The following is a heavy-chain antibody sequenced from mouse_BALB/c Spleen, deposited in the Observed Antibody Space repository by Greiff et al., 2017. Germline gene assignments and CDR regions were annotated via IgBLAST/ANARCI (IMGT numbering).Heavy chain of an antibody. CDR3: ALRFAY. Sequence: EVKLLESGAELVKPGASVKLSCTASGFNIKDTYMHWVKQRPEQGLEWIGRIDPANGNTKYDPKFQGKATITADTSSNTAYLQLSSLTSEDTAVYYSALRFAYWGQGTLVTVSA. V-gene: IGHV14-3*02. J-gene: IGHJ3*01. CDR2: IDPANGNT. CDR1: GFNIKDTY.